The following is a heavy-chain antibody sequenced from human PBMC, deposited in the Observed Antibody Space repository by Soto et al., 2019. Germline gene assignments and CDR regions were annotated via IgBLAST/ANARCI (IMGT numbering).Heavy chain of an antibody. V-gene: IGHV4-30-4*01. CDR3: AIVNVLDSSGYGMADH. CDR2: MYSSGST. D-gene: IGHD3-22*01. CDR1: GGSISSGDYN. J-gene: IGHJ4*02. Sequence: PSETLSLTCTVSGGSISSGDYNCRWIRQPPGKGLGWIGYMYSSGSTHYNPSLKSRVTISIDTSKNQFSLKLSSVTAADTAVYYCAIVNVLDSSGYGMADHWAQGTLVTVS.